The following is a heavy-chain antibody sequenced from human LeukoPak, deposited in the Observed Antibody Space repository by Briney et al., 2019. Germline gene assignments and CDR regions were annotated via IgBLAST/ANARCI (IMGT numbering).Heavy chain of an antibody. J-gene: IGHJ5*02. D-gene: IGHD1-26*01. Sequence: SETLSLTCTVSGGSISSGGYYWSWIRQPPGKGLEWIGYIYHSGSTYYNPSLKSRVTISVDRSKNQFSLKLSSVTAADTAVYYCARVISEVGATRWFDPWGQGTLVTVSS. V-gene: IGHV4-30-2*01. CDR1: GGSISSGGYY. CDR3: ARVISEVGATRWFDP. CDR2: IYHSGST.